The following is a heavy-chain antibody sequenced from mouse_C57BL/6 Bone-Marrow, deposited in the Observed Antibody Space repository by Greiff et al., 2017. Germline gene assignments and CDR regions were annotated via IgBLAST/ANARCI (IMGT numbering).Heavy chain of an antibody. CDR3: ASPYCYGSSPFAY. D-gene: IGHD1-1*01. CDR2: IRSGGST. Sequence: VQVVESGPGLVQPSQSLSITCTVSGFSLTSYGVHWVRQSPGKGLEWLGVIRSGGSTDYNAAFISRLSISKDNSKSQVFFKMNSLQADDAAIYYCASPYCYGSSPFAYWGKGTLVTVSA. V-gene: IGHV2-2*01. J-gene: IGHJ3*01. CDR1: GFSLTSYG.